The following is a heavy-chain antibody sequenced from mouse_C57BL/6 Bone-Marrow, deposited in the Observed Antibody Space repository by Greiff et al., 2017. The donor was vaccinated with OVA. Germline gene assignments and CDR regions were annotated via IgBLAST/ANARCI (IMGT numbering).Heavy chain of an antibody. CDR2: ISNGGGST. CDR1: GFTFSDYY. Sequence: EVMLVESGGGLVQPGGSLKLSCAASGFTFSDYYMYWVRQTPEKRLEWVAYISNGGGSTYYPDTVKGRFTISRDNAKNTLYLQMSRLKSEDTAMYYCARGRRGSTPAWFAYWGQGTLVTVSA. J-gene: IGHJ3*01. V-gene: IGHV5-12*01. D-gene: IGHD1-1*01. CDR3: ARGRRGSTPAWFAY.